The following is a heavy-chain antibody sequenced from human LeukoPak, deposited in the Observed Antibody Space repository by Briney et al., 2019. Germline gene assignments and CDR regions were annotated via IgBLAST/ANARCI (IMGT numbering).Heavy chain of an antibody. J-gene: IGHJ3*02. V-gene: IGHV3-74*01. CDR3: ARVNSGSYFGAFDI. CDR1: GFTFSSYW. CDR2: INTDGSST. Sequence: GGSLRLSCAASGFTFSSYWMHWVRQAPGKGLVWVSRINTDGSSTNYADSVKGRFTISRDNAKNTLYLQVDSLRAEDTAVYYCARVNSGSYFGAFDIWGQGTMVTVSS. D-gene: IGHD1-26*01.